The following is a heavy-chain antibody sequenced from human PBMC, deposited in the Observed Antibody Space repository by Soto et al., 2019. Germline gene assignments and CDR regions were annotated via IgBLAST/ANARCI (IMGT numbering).Heavy chain of an antibody. D-gene: IGHD1-1*01. CDR2: LYDVDGS. Sequence: LRLSCAAFGLTISGKKYVAWVRQAPGKGLEWVSGLYDVDGSFYADSVRGRFTTSSDSSKTTVYLQMNDLRPDDTAVYYCATWHEREHAYDVWGQGTTVTVSS. J-gene: IGHJ3*01. V-gene: IGHV3-53*01. CDR3: ATWHEREHAYDV. CDR1: GLTISGKKY.